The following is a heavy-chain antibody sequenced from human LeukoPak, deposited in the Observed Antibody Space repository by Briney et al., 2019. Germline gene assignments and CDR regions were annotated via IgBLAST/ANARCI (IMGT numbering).Heavy chain of an antibody. CDR3: VRGADTGYSSDS. Sequence: PGGSLRLSCAASGFTFSRYWMHWVRQAPGKGLVWGSRINSDGRSTNYADSVKGRFSISRDNAENTLYLQMNSLRVEDTAVYYCVRGADTGYSSDSWGQGTLVTVSS. CDR2: INSDGRST. CDR1: GFTFSRYW. D-gene: IGHD3-9*01. J-gene: IGHJ4*02. V-gene: IGHV3-74*01.